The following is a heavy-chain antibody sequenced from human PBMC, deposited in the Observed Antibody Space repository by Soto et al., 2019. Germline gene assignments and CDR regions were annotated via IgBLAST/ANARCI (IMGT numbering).Heavy chain of an antibody. CDR1: GFTFSSYS. D-gene: IGHD4-17*01. J-gene: IGHJ4*02. CDR2: ISSSSSYI. V-gene: IGHV3-21*01. CDR3: ARDGFDGDYVGVIDY. Sequence: EVQLVESGGGLVKPGGSLRLSCAASGFTFSSYSMNWVRQAPGKGLEWVSSISSSSSYIYYADSVKGRFTISRDNAKNSLYLQMNSLRAEDTAVYYCARDGFDGDYVGVIDYWGQGTLVTVSS.